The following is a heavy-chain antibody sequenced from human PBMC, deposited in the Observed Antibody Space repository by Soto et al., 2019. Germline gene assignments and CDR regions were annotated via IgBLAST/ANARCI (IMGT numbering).Heavy chain of an antibody. CDR1: GGSISSGGYS. V-gene: IGHV4-30-2*01. J-gene: IGHJ4*02. Sequence: SETLSLTCAVSGGSISSGGYSWSWIRQPPGKGLEWIGYMYHSGSTYYNPSLKSRVTISVDRSKNQFSLKLSSVTAADTAMYYCASLGGYSGYDSYWGQGTLVTVSS. D-gene: IGHD5-12*01. CDR3: ASLGGYSGYDSY. CDR2: MYHSGST.